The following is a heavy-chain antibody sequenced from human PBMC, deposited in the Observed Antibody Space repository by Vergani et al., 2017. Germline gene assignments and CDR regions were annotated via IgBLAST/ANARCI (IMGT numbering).Heavy chain of an antibody. CDR2: IIPIFGTA. CDR3: ARVVVPAATGPGFDP. J-gene: IGHJ5*02. D-gene: IGHD2-2*01. V-gene: IGHV1-69*06. Sequence: QVQLVQSGAEVKKPGSSVKVSCKASGGTFSSYAISWVRQAPGQGLEWMGGIIPIFGTANYAQKFQGRVTMTRNTSISTAYMELSSLRSEDTAVYSCARVVVPAATGPGFDPWGQGTLVTVSS. CDR1: GGTFSSYA.